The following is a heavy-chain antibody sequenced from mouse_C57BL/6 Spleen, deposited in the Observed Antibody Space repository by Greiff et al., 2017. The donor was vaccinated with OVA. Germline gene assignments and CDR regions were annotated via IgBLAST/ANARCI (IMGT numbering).Heavy chain of an antibody. D-gene: IGHD4-1*01. Sequence: QVQLQQPGTELVKPGASVKLSCKASGYTFTSYWMNWVKQRPGQGLEWIGNINPSNGGTNYNEKFKSKATLTVDKSSSTAYMQLSSLTSEDSAVYYCAREGILGAWFAYWGQGTLVTVSA. CDR1: GYTFTSYW. CDR3: AREGILGAWFAY. CDR2: INPSNGGT. V-gene: IGHV1-53*01. J-gene: IGHJ3*01.